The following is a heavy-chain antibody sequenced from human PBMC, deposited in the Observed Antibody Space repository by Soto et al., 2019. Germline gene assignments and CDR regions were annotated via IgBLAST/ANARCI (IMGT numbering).Heavy chain of an antibody. J-gene: IGHJ4*02. D-gene: IGHD2-15*01. Sequence: EVQLVESGGGLVRPGGSLRLSCAASGFSFSDHYMDWVRQAPGKGLEWVGRTRTKAYSFTTEYAPALKGRFTISRDDSEDSLYMQMNSLKTEDTALYYCVTSTPCSKWSDFDSWGQGTLVTVPP. CDR2: TRTKAYSFTT. V-gene: IGHV3-72*01. CDR1: GFSFSDHY. CDR3: VTSTPCSKWSDFDS.